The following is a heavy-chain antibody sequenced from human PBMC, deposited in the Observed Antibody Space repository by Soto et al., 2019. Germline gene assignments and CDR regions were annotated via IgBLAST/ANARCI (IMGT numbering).Heavy chain of an antibody. CDR3: ARVLSLYGDYGSIRDY. CDR2: IIPIFGTA. D-gene: IGHD4-17*01. Sequence: SVKVSCKASGGTFSSYAISWVRQAPGQGLEWMGGIIPIFGTANYAQKFQGRVTITADESTSTAYMELSSLRSEDTAVYYCARVLSLYGDYGSIRDYWGQGTLVTVS. CDR1: GGTFSSYA. V-gene: IGHV1-69*13. J-gene: IGHJ4*02.